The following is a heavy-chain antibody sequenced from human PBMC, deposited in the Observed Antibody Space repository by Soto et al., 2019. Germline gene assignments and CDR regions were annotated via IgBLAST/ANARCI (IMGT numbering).Heavy chain of an antibody. J-gene: IGHJ6*03. D-gene: IGHD4-17*01. CDR3: ARDAGDYGDYVSRYYYYYMDV. Sequence: QVQLVQSGAEVKKPGSSVKVSCKASGGTFSSYTISWVRQAPGQGLEWMGRIIPILGIANYAQKFQGRVTITADKSTSTAYMELSSLRSEDTAVYYCARDAGDYGDYVSRYYYYYMDVWGKGTTVTVSS. CDR2: IIPILGIA. V-gene: IGHV1-69*08. CDR1: GGTFSSYT.